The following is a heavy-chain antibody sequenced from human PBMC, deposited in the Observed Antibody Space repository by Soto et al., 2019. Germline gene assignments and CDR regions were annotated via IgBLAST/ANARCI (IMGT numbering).Heavy chain of an antibody. J-gene: IGHJ6*02. V-gene: IGHV3-33*01. CDR2: IWYDGSNK. Sequence: PGGSLRLSCAASGFTFSSYGMHWVRQAPGKGLGWVAVIWYDGSNKYYADSVKGRFTISRDNSKNTLYPQMNSLRAEDTAVYYCARASRYCSGGSCYPYYYYGMDVWGQGTTVTVSS. CDR1: GFTFSSYG. CDR3: ARASRYCSGGSCYPYYYYGMDV. D-gene: IGHD2-15*01.